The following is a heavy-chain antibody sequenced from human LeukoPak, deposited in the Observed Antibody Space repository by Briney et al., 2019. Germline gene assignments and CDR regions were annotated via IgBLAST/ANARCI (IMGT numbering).Heavy chain of an antibody. J-gene: IGHJ3*02. V-gene: IGHV3-15*01. CDR3: TTVPYYDI. CDR2: IKSNSDGGTT. D-gene: IGHD1-26*01. CDR1: GFNFSKAW. Sequence: GGSLRLSCAASGFNFSKAWMTWVRQAPGKGLEWVGRIKSNSDGGTTGYAAPVKGRFSISRDDSKNTLYLQMNSLKTEDTALYYCTTVPYYDIWGQGTMVTVSS.